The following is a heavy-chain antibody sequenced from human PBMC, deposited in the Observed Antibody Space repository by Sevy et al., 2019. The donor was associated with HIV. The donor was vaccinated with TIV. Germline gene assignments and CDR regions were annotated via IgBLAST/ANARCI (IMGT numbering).Heavy chain of an antibody. Sequence: GGSLRLSCAASGFTFSSYWMTWVRQAPGKGLEWVANIKQDRSEKYYAHSVKGRFTISRDNARNSRYLQMESLRAEDTAVYYCARAQQVTMLVVIGGLYFDFWGQGTLVTVSS. CDR3: ARAQQVTMLVVIGGLYFDF. J-gene: IGHJ4*02. CDR2: IKQDRSEK. D-gene: IGHD3-22*01. V-gene: IGHV3-7*01. CDR1: GFTFSSYW.